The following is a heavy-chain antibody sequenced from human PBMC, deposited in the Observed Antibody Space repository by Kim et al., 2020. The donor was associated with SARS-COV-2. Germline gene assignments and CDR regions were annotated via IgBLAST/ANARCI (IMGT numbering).Heavy chain of an antibody. CDR1: GGSISSYY. J-gene: IGHJ4*02. D-gene: IGHD3-16*01. V-gene: IGHV4-59*13. Sequence: SETLSLTCTVSGGSISSYYWSWIRQPPGKGLEWIGYIYYSGSTNYNPSLKSRVTISVDTSKNQFSLKLSSVTAADTAVYYCARETLGGGIYIDWGQGTLVTVSS. CDR3: ARETLGGGIYID. CDR2: IYYSGST.